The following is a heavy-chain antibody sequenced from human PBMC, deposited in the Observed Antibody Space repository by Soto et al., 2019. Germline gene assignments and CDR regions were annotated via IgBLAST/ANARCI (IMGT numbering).Heavy chain of an antibody. CDR3: ARLTTVTSLSAFDI. CDR1: GGSISSYY. V-gene: IGHV4-59*01. J-gene: IGHJ3*02. D-gene: IGHD4-17*01. Sequence: ETLSLTCTVSGGSISSYYWSWIRQPPGKGLEWIGYIYYSGSTNYNPSLKSRVTISVDTSKNQFSLKLSSVTAADTAVYYCARLTTVTSLSAFDIWGQGTMVTVSS. CDR2: IYYSGST.